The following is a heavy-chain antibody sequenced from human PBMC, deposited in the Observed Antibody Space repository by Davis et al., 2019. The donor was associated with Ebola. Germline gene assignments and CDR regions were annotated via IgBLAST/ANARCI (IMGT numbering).Heavy chain of an antibody. CDR1: GGSLSGYY. CDR2: IYYSGST. D-gene: IGHD6-19*01. V-gene: IGHV4-59*12. J-gene: IGHJ6*04. Sequence: SETLSLTCAVYGGSLSGYYWSWIRQPPGKGLEWIGYIYYSGSTSYNPSLKTRVSISVDTSKNQFSLQLISVTATDTAVYYCAKGGSGWPSDYSYDTGVWGNGTTVTVSS. CDR3: AKGGSGWPSDYSYDTGV.